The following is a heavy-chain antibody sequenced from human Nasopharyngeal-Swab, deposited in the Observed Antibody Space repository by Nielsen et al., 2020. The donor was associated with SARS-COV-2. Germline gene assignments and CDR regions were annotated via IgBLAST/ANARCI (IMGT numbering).Heavy chain of an antibody. CDR3: AKYFPRPLDFWNHLSVSHLLYYYGMDV. D-gene: IGHD3-3*01. V-gene: IGHV3-74*01. J-gene: IGHJ6*02. Sequence: GESLKISCAASGFTFSSYWMHWVRQAPGKGLVCVSRINSDGSSTSYADSVKGRFTISRDNAKNTLYLQMNSLRAEDTAVYYCAKYFPRPLDFWNHLSVSHLLYYYGMDVWGQGTTVTVSS. CDR2: INSDGSST. CDR1: GFTFSSYW.